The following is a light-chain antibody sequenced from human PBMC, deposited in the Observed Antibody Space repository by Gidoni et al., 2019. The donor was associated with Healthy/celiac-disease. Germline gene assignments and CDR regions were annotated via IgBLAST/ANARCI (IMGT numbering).Light chain of an antibody. Sequence: QLVLTQSPSASASLGASVKLTCTLSSGHSSYAIAWHQQQPEKGPRYLMKLNSDGSHSKGDGIPDRFSGSSSGAERYLTSSSLQSEDEADYYCQNWGTGTHVVFGGGTKLTVL. J-gene: IGLJ2*01. V-gene: IGLV4-69*01. CDR2: LNSDGSH. CDR3: QNWGTGTHVV. CDR1: SGHSSYA.